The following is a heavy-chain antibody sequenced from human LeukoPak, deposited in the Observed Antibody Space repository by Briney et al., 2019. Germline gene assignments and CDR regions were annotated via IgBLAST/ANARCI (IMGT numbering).Heavy chain of an antibody. Sequence: GGSLRLSCAASGFTFSSYGMHWVRQAPGKGLEWVAVISYDGSNKYYADSVKGRFTISRDNSKNTLYLQMNSLRAEDTAVYYCTRITVVAGNTYLADYWGQGTLVTVSS. V-gene: IGHV3-30*03. J-gene: IGHJ4*02. D-gene: IGHD6-19*01. CDR2: ISYDGSNK. CDR1: GFTFSSYG. CDR3: TRITVVAGNTYLADY.